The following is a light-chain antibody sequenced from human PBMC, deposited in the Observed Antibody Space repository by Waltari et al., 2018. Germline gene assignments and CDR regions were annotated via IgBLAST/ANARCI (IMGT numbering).Light chain of an antibody. CDR3: ISYTSSRHYV. Sequence: QSALTQPASVSGSPGQSITISCPGSSSDVGGYKYVSWYQQHPGQAPNLIIFDVSGRAFGVSTRFSGSKSGNTASLTISGLQPDDEADYHCISYTSSRHYVFGSGTKVIVL. J-gene: IGLJ1*01. CDR1: SSDVGGYKY. V-gene: IGLV2-14*03. CDR2: DVS.